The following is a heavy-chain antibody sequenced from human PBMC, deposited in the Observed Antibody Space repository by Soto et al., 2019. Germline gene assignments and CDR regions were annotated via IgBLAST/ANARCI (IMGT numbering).Heavy chain of an antibody. V-gene: IGHV3-9*01. CDR2: INWNSGSV. D-gene: IGHD6-13*01. CDR3: VKEESINWYSGYFRH. CDR1: GFTFDDYA. J-gene: IGHJ1*01. Sequence: PGGSLRLSCAASGFTFDDYAMHWVRQVPGKGLEWVSGINWNSGSVGYGDSVKGRLAISRDNAKNSLHLQMNSLSAEDTAFYYCVKEESINWYSGYFRHWGQGTLVTVSS.